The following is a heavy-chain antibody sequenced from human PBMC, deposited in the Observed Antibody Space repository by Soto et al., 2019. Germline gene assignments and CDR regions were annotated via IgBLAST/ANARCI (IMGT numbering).Heavy chain of an antibody. CDR2: ISAYNGNT. CDR1: GYTFTSYG. V-gene: IGHV1-18*01. CDR3: ARWRDIIRPGDAFDI. J-gene: IGHJ3*02. Sequence: PGASVKVSCKASGYTFTSYGISWVRQAPGQGLEWMGWISAYNGNTNYAQKLQGRVTMTTDTSTSTAYMELRSLRSDDTAVYYCARWRDIIRPGDAFDIWGQGTMVTVSS. D-gene: IGHD3-9*01.